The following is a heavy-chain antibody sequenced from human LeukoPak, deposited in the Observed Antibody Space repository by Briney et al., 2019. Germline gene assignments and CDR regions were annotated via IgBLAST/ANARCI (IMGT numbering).Heavy chain of an antibody. CDR1: GFTFSSYW. CDR2: IKQDGSEK. CDR3: ARVGIGYCSSTSCHNWFDP. D-gene: IGHD2-2*01. Sequence: PGGSLRLSCEASGFTFSSYWMSWVRQAPGKGPEWVANIKQDGSEKYYVDSVKGRLTISRDNAKNSLYLQMNSLRAEDTAVYYCARVGIGYCSSTSCHNWFDPWGQGTLVTVSS. V-gene: IGHV3-7*01. J-gene: IGHJ5*02.